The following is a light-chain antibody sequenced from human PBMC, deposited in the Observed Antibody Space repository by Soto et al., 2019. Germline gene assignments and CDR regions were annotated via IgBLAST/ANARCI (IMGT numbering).Light chain of an antibody. J-gene: IGLJ1*01. CDR3: SSYAGFNNYV. Sequence: QSALTQPPSASGSPGQSVTISCTGTGGDVGGYNYVSWYQQHPGKVPRLIIYDVNKRPSGVPDRFSGSKSDNTASLTVSGLQAEDEADYYCSSYAGFNNYVFGTGTKLT. V-gene: IGLV2-8*01. CDR2: DVN. CDR1: GGDVGGYNY.